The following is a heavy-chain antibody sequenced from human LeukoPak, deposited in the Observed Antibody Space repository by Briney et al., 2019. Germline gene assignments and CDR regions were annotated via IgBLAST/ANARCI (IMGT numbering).Heavy chain of an antibody. CDR3: ARILAVGVPVAIDAYYSYGMDV. D-gene: IGHD2-2*02. CDR1: GGSFSRNA. Sequence: SVKVSCKASGGSFSRNAISRVRQAPGQGLEWMGRFIPILGIATYAQKFQGRVTITADRSTSTAYMELSSVRSEDTAVYYCARILAVGVPVAIDAYYSYGMDVWGQGTAVTVSS. CDR2: FIPILGIA. V-gene: IGHV1-69*04. J-gene: IGHJ6*02.